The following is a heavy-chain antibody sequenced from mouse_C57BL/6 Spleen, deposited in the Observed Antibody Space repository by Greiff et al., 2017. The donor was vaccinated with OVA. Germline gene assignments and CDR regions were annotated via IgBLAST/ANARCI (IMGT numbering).Heavy chain of an antibody. J-gene: IGHJ3*01. CDR3: ARVGFAY. CDR2: ISDGGSYT. CDR1: GFTFSSYA. V-gene: IGHV5-4*03. Sequence: EVKLVESGGGLVKPGGSLKLSCAASGFTFSSYAMYWVRQTPEKRLEWVATISDGGSYTYYPDNVKGRFTISRDNAKNNLYLQMSRLKSEDTAMYYCARVGFAYWGQGTLVTVSA.